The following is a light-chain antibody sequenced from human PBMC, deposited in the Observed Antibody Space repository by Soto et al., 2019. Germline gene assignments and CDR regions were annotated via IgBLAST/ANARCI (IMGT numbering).Light chain of an antibody. CDR3: QQYFEWPPMT. CDR1: ETGATN. V-gene: IGKV3-15*01. Sequence: VMTQSPATLSVSTGKRAKLSCWASETGATNLAWYQQKPDQAPRLLISGASTRAAGISDRVRGRGSGTEFTLTISSLRSEDSAIYYCQQYFEWPPMTFGQGTKVEI. CDR2: GAS. J-gene: IGKJ1*01.